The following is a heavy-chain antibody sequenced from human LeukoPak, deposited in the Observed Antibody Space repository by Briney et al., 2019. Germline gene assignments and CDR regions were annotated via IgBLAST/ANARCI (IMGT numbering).Heavy chain of an antibody. CDR3: ARGRHLPRVAFDI. Sequence: PSETLSLTCTVSGGSISSYYWGWIRQPPGKGLEWIGSIYYSGSTYYNPSLKSRVTISVDTSKNQFSLKLSSVTAADTAVYYCARGRHLPRVAFDIWGQGTMVTVSS. J-gene: IGHJ3*02. CDR2: IYYSGST. CDR1: GGSISSYY. V-gene: IGHV4-39*07. D-gene: IGHD6-25*01.